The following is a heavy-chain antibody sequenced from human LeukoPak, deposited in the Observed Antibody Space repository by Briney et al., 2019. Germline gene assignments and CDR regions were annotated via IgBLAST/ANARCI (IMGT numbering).Heavy chain of an antibody. CDR1: GFSFRSYA. J-gene: IGHJ4*02. D-gene: IGHD5-24*01. Sequence: PGGSLRLSCAASGFSFRSYAMNWVRQAPGRGLEWVSSISGSGNSPYYADFVKGRFTISRDNSKSTLYLQMNSLRAEDTAVYYCASGREGYHTAFGYGGQGTLLTVSS. CDR3: ASGREGYHTAFGY. CDR2: ISGSGNSP. V-gene: IGHV3-23*01.